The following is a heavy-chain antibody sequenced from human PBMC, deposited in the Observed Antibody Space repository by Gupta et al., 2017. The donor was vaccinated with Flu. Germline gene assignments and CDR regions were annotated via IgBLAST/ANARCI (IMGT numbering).Heavy chain of an antibody. V-gene: IGHV4-59*08. CDR2: VYYSGSS. D-gene: IGHD3-10*01. Sequence: QLPLHESGPGLVKPSETLSLTCTVSVGSLRRYYWRWIRPPPGQGLAGVGYVYYSGSSNYNPSLKRRVTISADTAKNQFSLKQSSVAGADAEVYYCARREEYYYGSGNHGEYFDYWGQGTLVTVSS. J-gene: IGHJ4*02. CDR1: VGSLRRYY. CDR3: ARREEYYYGSGNHGEYFDY.